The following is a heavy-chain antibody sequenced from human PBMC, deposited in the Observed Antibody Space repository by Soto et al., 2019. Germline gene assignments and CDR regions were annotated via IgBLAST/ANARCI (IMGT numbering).Heavy chain of an antibody. D-gene: IGHD6-6*01. Sequence: PGGSLRLSCAASGFTFSSYAMSWVRQAPGKGLEWVSAISGSGGSTYYADSVKGRFTISRDNSKNTLYLQMNSLRAEDTAVYYCAKSDRASSSSKYYFDYWGQGTLVTVSS. CDR2: ISGSGGST. J-gene: IGHJ4*02. CDR3: AKSDRASSSSKYYFDY. V-gene: IGHV3-23*01. CDR1: GFTFSSYA.